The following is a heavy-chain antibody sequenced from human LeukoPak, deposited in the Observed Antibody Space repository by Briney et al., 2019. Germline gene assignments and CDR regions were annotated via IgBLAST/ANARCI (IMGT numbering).Heavy chain of an antibody. Sequence: GGSLRLSCVASGFPFSSYGMHWVRQAPGKGLEWVSVIYSGGSTYYADSVKGRFTISRDNSKNTLYLQMNSLRAEDTAVYYCASPGTYPYYYYYGMDVWGQGTTVTVSS. J-gene: IGHJ6*02. CDR3: ASPGTYPYYYYYGMDV. D-gene: IGHD1-7*01. V-gene: IGHV3-NL1*01. CDR2: IYSGGST. CDR1: GFPFSSYG.